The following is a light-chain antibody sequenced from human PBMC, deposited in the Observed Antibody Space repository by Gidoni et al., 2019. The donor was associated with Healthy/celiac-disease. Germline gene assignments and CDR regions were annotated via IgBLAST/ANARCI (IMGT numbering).Light chain of an antibody. CDR3: MIWHSSAWV. V-gene: IGLV5-45*02. CDR1: SGINVGTYR. Sequence: VLTQPSSLSASPGASASLTCTLRSGINVGTYRIYWYQQKPGSPPQYLLRYKSDSDKQQGSGVPSRFSGSKDASANAGILLISGLQSEDEADYYCMIWHSSAWVFGGGTKLTVL. CDR2: YKSDSDK. J-gene: IGLJ3*02.